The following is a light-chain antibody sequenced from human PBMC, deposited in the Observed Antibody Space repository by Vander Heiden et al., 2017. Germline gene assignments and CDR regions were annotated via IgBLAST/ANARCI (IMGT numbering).Light chain of an antibody. V-gene: IGLV3-1*01. CDR2: QDS. CDR1: KLGDKY. Sequence: SYELTQPPSVSVSPGQTASITCSGDKLGDKYACWYQQKPGQSPVRVIYQDSKRPSGIPERFYGSNSGKTANLTISGTQAMDEAYDYCPAWDSSIWVFGGGTKLTVL. J-gene: IGLJ2*01. CDR3: PAWDSSIWV.